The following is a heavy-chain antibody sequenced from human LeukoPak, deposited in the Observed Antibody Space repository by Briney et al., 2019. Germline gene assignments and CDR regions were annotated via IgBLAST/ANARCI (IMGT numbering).Heavy chain of an antibody. Sequence: GGSLRLSCAASGFTFSSYSMNWVRQAPGKGLEWVSFLTSDTTTIHYADSVKGRFTISRDNAKNSLYLQMNSLRDEDTAVYYCARSTSGPLGYWGQGTLVTVSS. V-gene: IGHV3-48*02. CDR1: GFTFSSYS. CDR3: ARSTSGPLGY. J-gene: IGHJ4*02. D-gene: IGHD5-12*01. CDR2: LTSDTTTI.